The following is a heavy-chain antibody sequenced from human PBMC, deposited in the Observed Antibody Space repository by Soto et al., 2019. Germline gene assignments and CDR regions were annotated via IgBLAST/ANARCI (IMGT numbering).Heavy chain of an antibody. Sequence: GGSLRLSCAASGFTFDDYAMHWVRQAPGKGLEWVSGISWNSGSIGYADSVKGRFTISRDNAKNSLYLQMNSLRAEDTALYYCAKDTGYGSGSFNWFDPWGQGTLVTVSS. D-gene: IGHD3-10*01. CDR2: ISWNSGSI. CDR1: GFTFDDYA. CDR3: AKDTGYGSGSFNWFDP. V-gene: IGHV3-9*01. J-gene: IGHJ5*02.